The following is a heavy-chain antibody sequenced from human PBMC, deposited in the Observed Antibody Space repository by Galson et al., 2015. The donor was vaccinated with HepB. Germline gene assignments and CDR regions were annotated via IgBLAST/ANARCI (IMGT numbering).Heavy chain of an antibody. Sequence: SLRLSCAASGFTVSGSAMHWVRQASGKGLEWVGRIRDKGNNYATTYSASVKGRFTISRDDSKNTLYLQMNSLRAEDTAVYYCAKDWGGQRPPLFDYWGQGTLVTVSS. CDR2: IRDKGNNYAT. D-gene: IGHD7-27*01. J-gene: IGHJ4*02. CDR1: GFTVSGSA. V-gene: IGHV3-73*01. CDR3: AKDWGGQRPPLFDY.